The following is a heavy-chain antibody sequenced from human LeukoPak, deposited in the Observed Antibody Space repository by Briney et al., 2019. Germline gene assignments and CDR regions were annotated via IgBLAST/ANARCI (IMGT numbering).Heavy chain of an antibody. CDR1: GSTFSSYG. CDR2: ISGSGGST. D-gene: IGHD2-15*01. CDR3: AKNGDRGAYCSGGTCYPYYYYYMDV. J-gene: IGHJ6*03. Sequence: PGGSLRLSCAASGSTFSSYGMSWVRQAPGKGLEWVSAISGSGGSTYYADSVKGRFTISRDDSKNTLYLQMNSLSAEDTAVYYCAKNGDRGAYCSGGTCYPYYYYYMDVWGKGTTVTISS. V-gene: IGHV3-23*01.